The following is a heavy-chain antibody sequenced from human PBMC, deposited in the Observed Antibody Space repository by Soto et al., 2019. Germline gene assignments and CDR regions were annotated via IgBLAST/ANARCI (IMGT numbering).Heavy chain of an antibody. Sequence: QVQLVQSGAEVKKPGSSVKVSCKASGGTFSSYAMSWVRQAPGQGLEWMGGIIPIFGTANYAQKFQGRVTITADESTSTAYMELSSLRSEYTALYYCARLRWFEDYYYGMEVWGQGTTVTVSS. V-gene: IGHV1-69*01. CDR1: GGTFSSYA. J-gene: IGHJ6*02. CDR3: ARLRWFEDYYYGMEV. CDR2: IIPIFGTA. D-gene: IGHD3-10*01.